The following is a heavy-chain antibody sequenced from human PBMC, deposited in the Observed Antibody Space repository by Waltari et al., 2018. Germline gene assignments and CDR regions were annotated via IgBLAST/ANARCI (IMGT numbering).Heavy chain of an antibody. Sequence: QVQLVESGGGVVQPGRSLGLSCAASGFTFSSYGMHWVRQAPGKGLEWVAVIWYDGSNKYYADSVKGRFTISRDNSKNTLYLQMNSLRAEDTAVYYCAKGTIRYSGSYSGYFDYWGQGTLVTVSS. CDR2: IWYDGSNK. CDR3: AKGTIRYSGSYSGYFDY. V-gene: IGHV3-30*18. D-gene: IGHD1-26*01. J-gene: IGHJ4*02. CDR1: GFTFSSYG.